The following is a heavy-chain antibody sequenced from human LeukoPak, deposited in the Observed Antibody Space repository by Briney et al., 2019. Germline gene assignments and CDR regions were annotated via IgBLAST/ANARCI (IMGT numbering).Heavy chain of an antibody. Sequence: SETLSLTCTVSTGSISSSSYDWGWIRQPPGKGREWFGSILFSGSTYYNPSLKSRVPISVDTSQNQFSLKLSSLTAADTAVYYCARQTYYYDSSGYWLDAFDIWGQGTTVTVSS. CDR1: TGSISSSSYD. CDR3: ARQTYYYDSSGYWLDAFDI. J-gene: IGHJ3*02. CDR2: ILFSGST. D-gene: IGHD3-22*01. V-gene: IGHV4-39*01.